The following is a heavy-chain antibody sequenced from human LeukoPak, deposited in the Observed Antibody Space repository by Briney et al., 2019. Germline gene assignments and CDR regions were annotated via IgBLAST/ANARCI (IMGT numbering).Heavy chain of an antibody. D-gene: IGHD1-14*01. J-gene: IGHJ4*02. Sequence: GGSLRLSCAASGFTFTSYAMNWVRQAPGKGVEWVSAISGSGGNTYYADSVKGRFTISRDNSKNTLYLQMNSLRAEDTAVYYCAKPARTDYADYWGQGTLVTVSS. CDR2: ISGSGGNT. V-gene: IGHV3-23*01. CDR1: GFTFTSYA. CDR3: AKPARTDYADY.